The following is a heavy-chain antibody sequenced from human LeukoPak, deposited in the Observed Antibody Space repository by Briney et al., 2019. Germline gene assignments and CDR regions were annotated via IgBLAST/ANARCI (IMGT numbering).Heavy chain of an antibody. J-gene: IGHJ4*02. CDR2: IYSGGST. V-gene: IGHV3-53*01. Sequence: GGSLRLSCAASGFTVSSSYMSWVRQAPGKGLEWVSVIYSGGSTYYADSVKGRFTISRDNSKNTLYLQMNSLRAEDTAVYYCAKDLDIVATITGNWGQGTLVTVSS. CDR3: AKDLDIVATITGN. CDR1: GFTVSSSY. D-gene: IGHD5-12*01.